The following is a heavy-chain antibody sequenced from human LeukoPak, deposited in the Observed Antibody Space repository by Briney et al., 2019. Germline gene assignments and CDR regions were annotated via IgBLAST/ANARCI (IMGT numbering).Heavy chain of an antibody. CDR1: GFSLRAYD. Sequence: GGSLRLSCAASGFSLRAYDLIWVRQAPGKGLDWVSIINGGGDIMMYEDSVKGRFTISRDNSKNTFYLQMNSLRVEDTAVYYCAMRDRGYGLDIWGQGTTVTVSS. J-gene: IGHJ3*02. CDR3: AMRDRGYGLDI. V-gene: IGHV3-23*01. CDR2: INGGGDIM. D-gene: IGHD3-10*01.